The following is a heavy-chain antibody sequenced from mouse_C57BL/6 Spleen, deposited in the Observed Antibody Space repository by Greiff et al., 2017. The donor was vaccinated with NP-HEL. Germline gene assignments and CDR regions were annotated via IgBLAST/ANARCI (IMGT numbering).Heavy chain of an antibody. V-gene: IGHV6-3*01. D-gene: IGHD2-3*01. CDR3: TGYDGYPAWFAY. J-gene: IGHJ3*01. Sequence: EVKLMESGGGLVQPGGSMKLSCVASGFTFSNYWMNWVRQSPEKGLEWVAQIRLKSDNYATHYAESVKGRFTISRDDSKSSVYLQMNNLRAEDTGIYYCTGYDGYPAWFAYWGQGTLVTVSA. CDR2: IRLKSDNYAT. CDR1: GFTFSNYW.